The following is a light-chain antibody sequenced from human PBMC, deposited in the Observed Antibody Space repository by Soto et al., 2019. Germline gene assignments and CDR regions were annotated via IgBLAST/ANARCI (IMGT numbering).Light chain of an antibody. V-gene: IGKV3-20*01. CDR1: QNVGSNY. CDR2: GAS. Sequence: IVLTQSPGTLSLSPGERATLSCRASQNVGSNYLAWYQQKPGQAPRIIIFGASGRATGIPDRFSGSGSGTDFTLTISRLEPEDFAVYYCQQYGSLSWTFGQGTKV. CDR3: QQYGSLSWT. J-gene: IGKJ1*01.